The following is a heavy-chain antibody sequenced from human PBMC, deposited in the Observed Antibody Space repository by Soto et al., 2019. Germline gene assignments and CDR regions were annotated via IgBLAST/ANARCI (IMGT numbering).Heavy chain of an antibody. V-gene: IGHV4-39*01. CDR1: GGSISSSSYY. CDR2: IYYSGST. CDR3: ARPQSAIVPAAMSSGAFDI. D-gene: IGHD2-2*01. Sequence: SETLSLTCTVSGGSISSSSYYWGWIRQPPGKGLEWIGSIYYSGSTYYNPSLKSRVTISVDTSKNQFSLKLSSVTAADTAVYYCARPQSAIVPAAMSSGAFDIWGQGTMVTVSS. J-gene: IGHJ3*02.